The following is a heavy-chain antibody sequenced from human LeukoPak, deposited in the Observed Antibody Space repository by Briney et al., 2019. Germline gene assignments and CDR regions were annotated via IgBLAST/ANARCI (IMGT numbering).Heavy chain of an antibody. Sequence: SVKVSCKASGGTFSSYAISWVRQAPGQGLERMGRIIPILGIANYAQKFQGRVTITADKSTSTAYMELSSLRSEDTAVYYCARVVVVVAATTASYGMDVWGQGTTVTVSS. CDR1: GGTFSSYA. D-gene: IGHD2-15*01. CDR2: IIPILGIA. J-gene: IGHJ6*02. CDR3: ARVVVVVAATTASYGMDV. V-gene: IGHV1-69*04.